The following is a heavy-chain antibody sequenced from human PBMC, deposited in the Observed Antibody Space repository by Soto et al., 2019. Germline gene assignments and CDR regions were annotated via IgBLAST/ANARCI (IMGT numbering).Heavy chain of an antibody. CDR1: GCSISSSTYY. Sequence: XATLSLTCTVCGCSISSSTYYWGWIRQPPGKGLEWIGSIYYSGSTYYNPSLKSRVTISVDTSKNQFSLKLSSVTAPDTAVYYCARHREDGLDINWFDPWGQGTLVTASS. D-gene: IGHD2-15*01. CDR2: IYYSGST. CDR3: ARHREDGLDINWFDP. V-gene: IGHV4-39*01. J-gene: IGHJ5*02.